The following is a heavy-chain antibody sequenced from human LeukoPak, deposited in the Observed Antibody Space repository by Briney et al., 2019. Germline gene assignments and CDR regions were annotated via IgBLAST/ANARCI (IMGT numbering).Heavy chain of an antibody. CDR3: ARDLSSSWFDY. V-gene: IGHV3-7*01. Sequence: AGGSLRLSCAASGFTVSSNYMSWVRQVPGKGLEWVANIKQDGSEKYYVDSVKGRFTISRDNAKNSLYLQMNSLRAEDTAVYYCARDLSSSWFDYWGQGTLVTVSS. D-gene: IGHD6-13*01. CDR1: GFTVSSNY. CDR2: IKQDGSEK. J-gene: IGHJ4*02.